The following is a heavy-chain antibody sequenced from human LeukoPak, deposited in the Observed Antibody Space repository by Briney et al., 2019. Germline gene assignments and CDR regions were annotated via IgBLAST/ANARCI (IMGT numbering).Heavy chain of an antibody. CDR3: ALPPYGSGSYFIY. J-gene: IGHJ4*02. CDR1: GFTFSSYS. D-gene: IGHD3-10*01. V-gene: IGHV3-21*01. Sequence: PGGSLRLSCAASGFTFSSYSMNWVRQAPGKGLEWVSSISSSSSCIYYTDSVKGRFTISRDNAKNSLYLQMNSLRAEDTAVYYCALPPYGSGSYFIYWGQGTLVTVSS. CDR2: ISSSSSCI.